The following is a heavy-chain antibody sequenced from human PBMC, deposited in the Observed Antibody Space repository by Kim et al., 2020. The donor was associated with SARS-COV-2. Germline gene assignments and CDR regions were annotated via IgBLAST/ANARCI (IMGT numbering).Heavy chain of an antibody. V-gene: IGHV4-39*01. D-gene: IGHD3-3*01. J-gene: IGHJ6*02. Sequence: SETLSLTCTVSGGSISSSSHYWGWIRQPPGKGLEWIGSIYYSGSTYYNPSLKSRVTISVDTSKNQFSLKLSSVTAADTAVYYCARHVQRAEVDWGDFWSGYYDWYYYYGMDVWGQGTTVTVSS. CDR1: GGSISSSSHY. CDR3: ARHVQRAEVDWGDFWSGYYDWYYYYGMDV. CDR2: IYYSGST.